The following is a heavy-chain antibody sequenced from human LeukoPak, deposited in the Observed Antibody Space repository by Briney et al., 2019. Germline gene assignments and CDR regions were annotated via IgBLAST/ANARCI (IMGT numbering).Heavy chain of an antibody. J-gene: IGHJ6*03. Sequence: GGFLRLSCAASGFTFSSLWMSWVRPAPGRGPAWVANINQDGGTTYYVASVKGRFTISRDNAKNSLSLQMSSLRAEDTAVYYCTKDRQGPNQYHMDVWGKGTTVTVSS. V-gene: IGHV3-7*01. CDR1: GFTFSSLW. CDR3: TKDRQGPNQYHMDV. CDR2: INQDGGTT.